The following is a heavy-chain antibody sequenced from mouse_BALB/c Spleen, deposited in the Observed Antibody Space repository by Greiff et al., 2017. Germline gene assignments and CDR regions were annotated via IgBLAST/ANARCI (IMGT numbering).Heavy chain of an antibody. CDR3: ARYYGNYYFDY. D-gene: IGHD2-1*01. V-gene: IGHV2-9*02. CDR2: IWAGGST. CDR1: GFSLTSYG. Sequence: VKLMESGPGLVAPSQSLSITCTVSGFSLTSYGVHWVRQPPGKGLEWLGVIWAGGSTNYNSALMSRLSISKDNSKSQVFLKMNSLQTDDTAMYYCARYYGNYYFDYWGQGTTLTVSS. J-gene: IGHJ2*01.